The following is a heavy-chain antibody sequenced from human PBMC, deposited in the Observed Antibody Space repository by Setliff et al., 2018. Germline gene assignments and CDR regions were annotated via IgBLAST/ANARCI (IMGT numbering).Heavy chain of an antibody. Sequence: GESLKLSCKGSGYSFSTCWIGWVRQMPGKGLEWMGIIYPGDSITRYSPSFQGQVTISVDKPINTAYLQWSSLRASDTAIYYCARHPYYYGSGTYLDNNNRWFDPWGQGTLVTVSS. CDR3: ARHPYYYGSGTYLDNNNRWFDP. D-gene: IGHD3-10*01. J-gene: IGHJ5*02. CDR2: IYPGDSIT. CDR1: GYSFSTCW. V-gene: IGHV5-51*01.